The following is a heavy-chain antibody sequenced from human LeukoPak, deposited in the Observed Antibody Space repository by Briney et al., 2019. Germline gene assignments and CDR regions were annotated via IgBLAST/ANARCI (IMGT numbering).Heavy chain of an antibody. V-gene: IGHV3-74*01. Sequence: GGSLRLSCAASGFTFNTYWMYWVSQAPGKGLVWVSRINADGSTTNDADSVKGRFTISRDNAKNTLYLQMNSLRAEDTAVYYCATGAYSGSYRGLDYWGQGTLVAVSS. D-gene: IGHD1-26*01. J-gene: IGHJ4*02. CDR3: ATGAYSGSYRGLDY. CDR1: GFTFNTYW. CDR2: INADGSTT.